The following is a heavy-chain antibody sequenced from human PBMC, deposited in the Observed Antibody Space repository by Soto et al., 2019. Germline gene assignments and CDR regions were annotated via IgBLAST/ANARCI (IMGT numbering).Heavy chain of an antibody. CDR3: ARVIWSGHLTSDL. D-gene: IGHD3-3*01. Sequence: EVQVVESGGGLVQPGGSLRLSCAASGFTFSSNSMNWVRQAPGKGLEWISYISSSSSTIYADSVKGRFTISRDNAKNSLYLQINSLRDEYTAVYYCARVIWSGHLTSDLWGQGTLVTVSS. CDR2: ISSSSSTI. V-gene: IGHV3-48*02. J-gene: IGHJ5*02. CDR1: GFTFSSNS.